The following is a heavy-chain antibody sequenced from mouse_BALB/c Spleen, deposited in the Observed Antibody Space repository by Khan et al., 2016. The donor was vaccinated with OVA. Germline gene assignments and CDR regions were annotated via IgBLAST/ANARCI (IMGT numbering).Heavy chain of an antibody. CDR2: ISYSGYT. CDR1: GYSITTNYA. CDR3: ARQKYDGYALDY. D-gene: IGHD2-14*01. V-gene: IGHV3-2*02. Sequence: EVQLVESGPGLVKPSQSLSLTCTVTGYSITTNYAWSWIRQFPGNKLEWMGYISYSGYTNYNPSLKSRISVTRDTSENQFFLQLNSVTTEDTATYYCARQKYDGYALDYWGQGTSVTVSS. J-gene: IGHJ4*01.